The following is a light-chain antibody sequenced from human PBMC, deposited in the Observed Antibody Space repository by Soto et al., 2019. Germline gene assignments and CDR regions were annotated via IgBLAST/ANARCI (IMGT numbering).Light chain of an antibody. J-gene: IGLJ1*01. V-gene: IGLV2-23*02. CDR2: GVN. Sequence: QSVLTQPASVSGSPGQSITISCTGTSSDVGSYNLVSWYQQHPGKAPKLMIYGVNKRPSGVSNRFSGSKSGNTASLTISGLQAEDGADYYCCSYAGISTFYVFGPGTKVTVL. CDR1: SSDVGSYNL. CDR3: CSYAGISTFYV.